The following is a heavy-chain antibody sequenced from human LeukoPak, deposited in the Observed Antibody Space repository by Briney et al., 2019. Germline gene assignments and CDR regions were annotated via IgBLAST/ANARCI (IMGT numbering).Heavy chain of an antibody. V-gene: IGHV3-74*01. CDR1: GFTFSSYW. CDR2: INSDGSST. D-gene: IGHD3-10*01. Sequence: HPGGSLRLSCAASGFTFSSYWMHWVRQAPGKGLVWVSRINSDGSSTSYADSVKGRFTIFRDNAKNTLYLQMNSLRAEDTAVYYCARDRVRGVIITTLAEFDYWGQGTLVTVSS. J-gene: IGHJ4*02. CDR3: ARDRVRGVIITTLAEFDY.